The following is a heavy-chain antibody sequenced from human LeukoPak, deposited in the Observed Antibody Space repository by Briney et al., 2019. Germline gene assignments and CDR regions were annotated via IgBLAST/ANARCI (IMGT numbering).Heavy chain of an antibody. CDR3: ATPAAGPGAEYSLY. Sequence: PGGSLRLSCAASGSTFSSHTMNWVRQAPGKGLEWVSYISSTSSVIYYADSVKGRFTISRDNAKNSLDLQMNSLKVEDTAVYYCATPAAGPGAEYSLYWGQGTLVIVSS. CDR1: GSTFSSHT. D-gene: IGHD6-13*01. V-gene: IGHV3-21*05. CDR2: ISSTSSVI. J-gene: IGHJ1*01.